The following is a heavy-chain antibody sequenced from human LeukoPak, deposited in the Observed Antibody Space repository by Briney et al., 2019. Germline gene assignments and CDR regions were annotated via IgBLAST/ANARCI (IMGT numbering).Heavy chain of an antibody. CDR3: ARGPEGYYYYYMDV. Sequence: GGSLRLSCAASGFTFSSYAMHWVRQAPGKGLEWEAVISYDGSNKYYADSVKGRFTISRDNSKNTLYLQMNSLRAEDTAVYYCARGPEGYYYYYMDVWGKGTTVTVSS. CDR1: GFTFSSYA. V-gene: IGHV3-30*01. J-gene: IGHJ6*03. CDR2: ISYDGSNK.